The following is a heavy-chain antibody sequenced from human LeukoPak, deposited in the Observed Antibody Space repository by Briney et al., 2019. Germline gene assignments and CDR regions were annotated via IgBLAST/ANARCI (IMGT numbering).Heavy chain of an antibody. J-gene: IGHJ4*02. Sequence: SETLSLTCTVSGGSISSYYCIWIRQPPGKGLEWIGYIYYGEGTNSNPSLKSRVTVSLDKPNNQFSLKLTSVTAADTAVHYCATSKYSGAWYGFDYWGQGNLVTVSS. V-gene: IGHV4-59*08. CDR2: IYYGEGT. D-gene: IGHD2-8*02. CDR1: GGSISSYY. CDR3: ATSKYSGAWYGFDY.